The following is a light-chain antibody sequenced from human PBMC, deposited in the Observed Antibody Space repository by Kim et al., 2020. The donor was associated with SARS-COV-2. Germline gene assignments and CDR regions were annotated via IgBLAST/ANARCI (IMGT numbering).Light chain of an antibody. V-gene: IGLV2-14*03. CDR2: DVS. Sequence: QSALTQPASVSGSPGKSITITCTGTSSDVGGYNYVSWYQQHPGKAPKHMIYDVSNRPSGVSNRFSGSKSGNTASLTISGLQAEDEADYYCSSYTSSSTRVFGGGTQLTVL. CDR3: SSYTSSSTRV. CDR1: SSDVGGYNY. J-gene: IGLJ3*02.